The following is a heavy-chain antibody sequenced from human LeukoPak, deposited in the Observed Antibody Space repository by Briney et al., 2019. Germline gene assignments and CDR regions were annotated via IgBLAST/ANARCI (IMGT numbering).Heavy chain of an antibody. V-gene: IGHV1-18*01. J-gene: IGHJ4*02. CDR1: GYTFTSYG. CDR2: ISAYNGNT. CDR3: ARVGAYCSGGSCYLDY. Sequence: ASVKVSCKASGYTFTSYGISWVRQAPGQGLEWMGWISAYNGNTNNAQKLQGGVTMTTDTSTSTAYMELRNLRSDDTAVYYCARVGAYCSGGSCYLDYWGQGTLVTVSS. D-gene: IGHD2-15*01.